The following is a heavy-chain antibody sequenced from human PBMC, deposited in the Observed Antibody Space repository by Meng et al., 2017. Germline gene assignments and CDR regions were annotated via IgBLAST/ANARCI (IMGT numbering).Heavy chain of an antibody. CDR2: ISYDGSNK. CDR3: ARDLAIVAAAGYYFDY. CDR1: GFTFSSYA. D-gene: IGHD6-13*01. Sequence: GGSLRLSCAASGFTFSSYAMHWVRQAPGKGLEWVAVISYDGSNKYYADSVKGRFTISRDNSKNTLYLQMNSLRAEDTAVYYCARDLAIVAAAGYYFDYWGQGTLVTVSS. V-gene: IGHV3-30*04. J-gene: IGHJ4*02.